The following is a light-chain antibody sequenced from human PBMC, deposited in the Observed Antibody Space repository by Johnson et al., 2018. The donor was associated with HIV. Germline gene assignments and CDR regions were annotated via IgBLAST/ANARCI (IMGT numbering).Light chain of an antibody. Sequence: QAVLTQPPSVSAAPGQKVSISCSGNSSSIGSNYVSWYQQLPGAAPKLLIFENNKRPSGIPDRFSGSKSGASATLVITGLQTGDEADYYCGTWESSLSAGYVFGTGTKVTVL. CDR2: ENN. J-gene: IGLJ1*01. CDR1: SSSIGSNY. CDR3: GTWESSLSAGYV. V-gene: IGLV1-51*02.